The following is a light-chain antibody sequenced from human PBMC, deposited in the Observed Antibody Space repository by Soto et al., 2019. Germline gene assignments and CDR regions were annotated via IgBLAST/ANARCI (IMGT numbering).Light chain of an antibody. Sequence: IVLTQSPGTLSLSPGERATLSCRASQSVSSTYLAWYQHKPGQAPRLLIYGASSRAIGIPDRFSGSGSGTDFTLTISRLEPEDFAVYYCQQYGSSPLMYTFGQGTKLEIK. CDR1: QSVSSTY. V-gene: IGKV3-20*01. CDR3: QQYGSSPLMYT. CDR2: GAS. J-gene: IGKJ2*01.